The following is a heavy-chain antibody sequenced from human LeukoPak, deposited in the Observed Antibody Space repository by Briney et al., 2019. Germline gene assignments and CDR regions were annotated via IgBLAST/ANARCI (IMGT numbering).Heavy chain of an antibody. V-gene: IGHV1-69*05. J-gene: IGHJ4*02. Sequence: GASVKVSCKASGGTFSSYAISWVRQAPGQGLEWMGGIIPIFGTANYAQKFQGRVTITTDESTSTAYMELSSLRSEDTAVYYCAREPYYDFWIGYGFDYWGQGTLVTVSS. CDR3: AREPYYDFWIGYGFDY. CDR1: GGTFSSYA. CDR2: IIPIFGTA. D-gene: IGHD3-3*01.